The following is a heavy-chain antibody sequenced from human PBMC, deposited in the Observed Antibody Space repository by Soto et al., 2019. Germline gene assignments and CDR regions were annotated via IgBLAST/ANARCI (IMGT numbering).Heavy chain of an antibody. CDR2: IKSKTDGGTT. Sequence: GGSLRLSCAASGFTFSNAWMSWVRQAPGKGLEWVGRIKSKTDGGTTDYAAPVKGRFTISRDDSKNTLYLQMNGLKTEDTAVYYCTTSSMIDSWAFDIWGQGTMVTVSS. J-gene: IGHJ3*02. D-gene: IGHD3-22*01. V-gene: IGHV3-15*01. CDR3: TTSSMIDSWAFDI. CDR1: GFTFSNAW.